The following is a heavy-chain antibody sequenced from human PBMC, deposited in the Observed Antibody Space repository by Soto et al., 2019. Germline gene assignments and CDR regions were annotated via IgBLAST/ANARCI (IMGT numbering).Heavy chain of an antibody. CDR1: GFTFDNYG. Sequence: QVQLVESGGGVVQPGRSLRLSCAASGFTFDNYGMHWVRQAPGKGLEWVVVISFDGRNTYYADSVKGRFTISRDNSKNTLYXXMTSLRAEDTAVYYCAKQSXSXXXXXXXXXXHFDYWGQGTLVTVSS. J-gene: IGHJ4*02. CDR3: AKQSXSXXXXXXXXXXHFDY. V-gene: IGHV3-30*18. CDR2: ISFDGRNT.